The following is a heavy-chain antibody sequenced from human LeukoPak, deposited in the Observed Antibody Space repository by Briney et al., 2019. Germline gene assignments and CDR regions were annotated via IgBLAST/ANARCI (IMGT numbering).Heavy chain of an antibody. CDR2: IYYSGST. J-gene: IGHJ4*02. CDR3: AGASYDSSGVH. V-gene: IGHV4-59*01. Sequence: SETLSLTCTVPGGTISSYYWSWIRQPPGKGLEWIGYIYYSGSTNYNPSLKSRVTISVDTSKNQFSLKLSSVTAADTAVYYCAGASYDSSGVHWGQGTLVTVSS. CDR1: GGTISSYY. D-gene: IGHD3-22*01.